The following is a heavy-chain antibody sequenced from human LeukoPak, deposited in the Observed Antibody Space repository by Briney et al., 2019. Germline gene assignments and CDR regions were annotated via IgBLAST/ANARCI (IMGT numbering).Heavy chain of an antibody. V-gene: IGHV1-46*01. CDR2: ISPSGGST. CDR1: GYTFTSYY. J-gene: IGHJ3*02. D-gene: IGHD3-10*01. Sequence: ASVKVSCKASGYTFTSYYMHWVRQAPGQGLEWMGIISPSGGSTSYAQKFQGRVTMTRDTSTSTVYMELSSLRAEDTAVYYCARVTMVRAVSPVIHAFDIWGQGTMVTVSS. CDR3: ARVTMVRAVSPVIHAFDI.